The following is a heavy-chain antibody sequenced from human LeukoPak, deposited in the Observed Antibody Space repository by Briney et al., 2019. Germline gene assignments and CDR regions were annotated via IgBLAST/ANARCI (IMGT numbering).Heavy chain of an antibody. J-gene: IGHJ4*02. CDR3: ARARGTYYDFWSGYPNFDY. D-gene: IGHD3-3*01. CDR2: INPNSGGT. CDR1: GYTFTGYY. Sequence: ASVKVSCKASGYTFTGYYMHWVRQAPGQGLEWMGWINPNSGGTNYAQKFQGRVTMTGDTSISTAYMELSRLRSDDTAVYYCARARGTYYDFWSGYPNFDYWGQGTLVTVSS. V-gene: IGHV1-2*02.